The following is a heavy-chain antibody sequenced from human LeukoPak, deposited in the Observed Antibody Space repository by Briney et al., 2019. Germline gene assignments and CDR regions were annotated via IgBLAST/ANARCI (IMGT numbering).Heavy chain of an antibody. CDR2: ISGSGGST. Sequence: GGSLRLSCAASGYTFSSYAMSWVRQAPGKGLEWVSAISGSGGSTYYADSVKGRFTISRDNSKNTLYLQMNSLRAEDTAVYYCAKRPTTVTTSLNGMDVWGQGTTVTVSS. V-gene: IGHV3-23*01. CDR3: AKRPTTVTTSLNGMDV. CDR1: GYTFSSYA. J-gene: IGHJ6*02. D-gene: IGHD4-17*01.